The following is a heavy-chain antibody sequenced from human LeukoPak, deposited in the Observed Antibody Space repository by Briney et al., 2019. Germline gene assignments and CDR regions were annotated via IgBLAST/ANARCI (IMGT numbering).Heavy chain of an antibody. CDR3: ASACVGATRPTGSFCYFDL. CDR1: GDSLSSNSAA. Sequence: QTLSLTCALSGDSLSSNSAAWNWIRQSPSRGLEWLRRTYYRSKWYNDSRVYVKSRITVSPDTSKNQFSLQLNSVTPEETPVYYCASACVGATRPTGSFCYFDLWGRGTLVTVSS. CDR2: TYYRSKWYN. V-gene: IGHV6-1*01. D-gene: IGHD1-26*01. J-gene: IGHJ2*01.